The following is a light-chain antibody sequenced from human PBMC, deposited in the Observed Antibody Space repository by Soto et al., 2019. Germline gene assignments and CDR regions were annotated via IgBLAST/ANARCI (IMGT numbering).Light chain of an antibody. CDR3: QQYDNLPLT. J-gene: IGKJ4*01. CDR2: DAS. V-gene: IGKV1-33*01. Sequence: DIQMTQSPSTLSASVGDRVSITCRASQDIKNYLNWYQQKSGKAPKLLIYDASDLETGVPSRFSGSGSGTDFTFTINSLQPEDIATYYCQQYDNLPLTFGGGTKVDI. CDR1: QDIKNY.